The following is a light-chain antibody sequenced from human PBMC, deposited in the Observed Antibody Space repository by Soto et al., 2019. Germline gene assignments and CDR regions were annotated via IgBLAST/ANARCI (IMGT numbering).Light chain of an antibody. V-gene: IGKV3-15*01. Sequence: EIMMTKSPATLSVSQGERATLSCRASQSVSSNLAWYQQKPGQAPRLLIYGASTRATGIPARFSGSGSGTEFTLTISSLQSEDFAVYYCQQYNNWPALTFGGGTKVDIK. CDR1: QSVSSN. CDR2: GAS. J-gene: IGKJ4*01. CDR3: QQYNNWPALT.